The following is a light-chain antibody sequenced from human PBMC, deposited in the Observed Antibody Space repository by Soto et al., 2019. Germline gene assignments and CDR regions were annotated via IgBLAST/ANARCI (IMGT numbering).Light chain of an antibody. J-gene: IGKJ3*01. CDR2: GAS. V-gene: IGKV3-20*01. CDR3: QQYGSSLFT. CDR1: QSVSSSY. Sequence: EIVLTQSPGTLSLSPGERATLSCRASQSVSSSYLAWYQQKPGQAPRLLIYGASSRATGIPDRFSGSGSGTDFTFNISRLEPEDFAVYYCQQYGSSLFTFGPGTKVDIK.